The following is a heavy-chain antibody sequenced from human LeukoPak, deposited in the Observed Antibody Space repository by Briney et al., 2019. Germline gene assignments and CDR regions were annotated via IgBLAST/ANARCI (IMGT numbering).Heavy chain of an antibody. CDR1: GGSISSSRYY. J-gene: IGHJ6*03. V-gene: IGHV4-39*01. D-gene: IGHD1-26*01. CDR2: INDSGSA. CDR3: ARHVIVEATFSYSYYMDV. Sequence: TPTLSLTRTVSGGSISSSRYYWSWIRQTPWKGLGLFGAINDSGSADSNPSLKTRDTISVNTSKNQFSLKLSSVTAADTAVYYCARHVIVEATFSYSYYMDVWGRGTTVSISS.